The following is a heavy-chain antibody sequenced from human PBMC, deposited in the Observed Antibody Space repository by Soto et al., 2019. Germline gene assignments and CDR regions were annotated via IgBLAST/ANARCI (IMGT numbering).Heavy chain of an antibody. D-gene: IGHD3-16*01. CDR3: ARAPRTYDFPYYFDY. V-gene: IGHV3-23*01. CDR1: GFTFSTYA. CDR2: FSGTGGST. J-gene: IGHJ4*02. Sequence: PGGSLRLSCAASGFTFSTYAMGWVRQAPGKGLEWVSVFSGTGGSTYYADSVKGRFTISRDNSKDTLYLEMSTLRAEDTAVYYCARAPRTYDFPYYFDYWGQGTLVTVSS.